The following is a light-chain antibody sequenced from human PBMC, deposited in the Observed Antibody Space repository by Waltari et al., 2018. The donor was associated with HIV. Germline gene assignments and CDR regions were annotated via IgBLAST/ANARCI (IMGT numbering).Light chain of an antibody. V-gene: IGKV3-20*01. CDR2: GAS. Sequence: EIVLTQSPGSLSLSPGERATLSCRASQSVSSTYFSWYQQRPGQAPRLLIYGASSRATGIPDRFIGSGSGTDFTLTISRLEPEDFAVYYCQQFGSSRFTFGPGTEVDIK. J-gene: IGKJ3*01. CDR1: QSVSSTY. CDR3: QQFGSSRFT.